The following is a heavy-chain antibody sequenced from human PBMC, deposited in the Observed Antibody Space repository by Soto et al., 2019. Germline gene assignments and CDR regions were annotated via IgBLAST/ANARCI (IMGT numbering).Heavy chain of an antibody. CDR3: ARVIGCCGGSCYSRYFDL. J-gene: IGHJ2*01. V-gene: IGHV3-48*01. D-gene: IGHD2-15*01. CDR1: GFTFSSYS. CDR2: ISSSSSTI. Sequence: EVQLVESGGGLVQPGGSLRLSCAASGFTFSSYSMNWVRQAPGKGLEWVSYISSSSSTIYYADSVKGRFTISRDNAKNSLYLQMNSLGAAYTAVYYCARVIGCCGGSCYSRYFDLWGRGTLVTVSS.